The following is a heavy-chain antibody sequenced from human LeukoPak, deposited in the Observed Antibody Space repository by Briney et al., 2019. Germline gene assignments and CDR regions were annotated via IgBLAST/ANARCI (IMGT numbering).Heavy chain of an antibody. V-gene: IGHV4-34*01. CDR3: ARASAMAPRGFYYYYYYMDV. J-gene: IGHJ6*03. Sequence: SETLSLTCAVYGGSFSGYYWSWIRQPPGKGLEWIGETNHSGSTNYNPSLKSRVTISVDTSKNQFSLKLSSVTAADTAVYYCARASAMAPRGFYYYYYYMDVWAKGPRSPSP. CDR2: TNHSGST. CDR1: GGSFSGYY. D-gene: IGHD5-18*01.